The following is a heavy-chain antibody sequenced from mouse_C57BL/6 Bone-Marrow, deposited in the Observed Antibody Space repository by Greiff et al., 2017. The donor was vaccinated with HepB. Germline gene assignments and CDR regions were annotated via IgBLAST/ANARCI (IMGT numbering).Heavy chain of an antibody. CDR3: ARRDGYDGTEFAY. CDR2: ISSGGSYT. J-gene: IGHJ3*01. Sequence: DVKLVESGGDLVKPGGSLKLSCAASGFTFSSYGMSWVRQTPDKRLEWVATISSGGSYTYYPDSVKGRFTISRDNAKNTLYLQMSSLKSEDTAMYYCARRDGYDGTEFAYWGQGTLVTVSA. D-gene: IGHD2-2*01. CDR1: GFTFSSYG. V-gene: IGHV5-6*02.